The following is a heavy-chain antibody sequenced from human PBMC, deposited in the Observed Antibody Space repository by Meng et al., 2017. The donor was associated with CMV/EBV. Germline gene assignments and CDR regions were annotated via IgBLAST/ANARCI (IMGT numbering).Heavy chain of an antibody. D-gene: IGHD2-15*01. CDR3: ARSRSGPPLHGAFDI. CDR1: GFTFSSYA. CDR2: IYSGGSST. Sequence: GESLKISCAASGFTFSSYAMSWVRQAPGKGLEWVSVIYSGGSSTYYADSVKGRFTISRDNSKNTLYLQMNSLRAEDTAVYYCARSRSGPPLHGAFDIWGQGTMVTVSS. V-gene: IGHV3-23*03. J-gene: IGHJ3*02.